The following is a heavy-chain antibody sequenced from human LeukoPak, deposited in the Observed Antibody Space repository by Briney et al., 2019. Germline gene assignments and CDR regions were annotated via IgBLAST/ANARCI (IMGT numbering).Heavy chain of an antibody. J-gene: IGHJ4*02. CDR3: ARGGIQVSGIDEFDY. Sequence: TGGSLRLSCVASGFNFIDYDMHWVRQVIGKGLEWVSAIGIRGDTHYSGSVKGRFTISRENAESSLYLQMNSLRAEDTAAYYCARGGIQVSGIDEFDYWDQGTLVTVSS. V-gene: IGHV3-13*01. CDR2: IGIRGDT. CDR1: GFNFIDYD. D-gene: IGHD6-19*01.